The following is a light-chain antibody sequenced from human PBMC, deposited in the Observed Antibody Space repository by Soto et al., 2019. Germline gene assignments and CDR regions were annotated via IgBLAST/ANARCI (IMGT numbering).Light chain of an antibody. CDR1: SSDVGDYNY. Sequence: QSVLTQPASVSGSPGQSITISCTGTSSDVGDYNYVSWYQQHPGKAPKLMIYEVSNRPSGVSNRFSGSKSGNTASLTISGLQAEDEADYYCSSYTSGSTLVVFGGGTKLTVL. CDR2: EVS. J-gene: IGLJ2*01. CDR3: SSYTSGSTLVV. V-gene: IGLV2-14*01.